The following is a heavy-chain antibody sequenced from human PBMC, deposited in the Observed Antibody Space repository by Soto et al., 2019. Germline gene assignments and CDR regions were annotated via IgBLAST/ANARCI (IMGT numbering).Heavy chain of an antibody. V-gene: IGHV4-4*02. D-gene: IGHD3-22*01. J-gene: IGHJ4*02. Sequence: SETLSLTCAVSGGSISSSKWWSWVLQPPGKGLEWIGEIYHGGSTNYNPSLKSRVTISIDKSKNQFSLKLSSVTAADTAVYYCARLPNYYDSSGYHYWSQGTLVTVSS. CDR3: ARLPNYYDSSGYHY. CDR2: IYHGGST. CDR1: GGSISSSKW.